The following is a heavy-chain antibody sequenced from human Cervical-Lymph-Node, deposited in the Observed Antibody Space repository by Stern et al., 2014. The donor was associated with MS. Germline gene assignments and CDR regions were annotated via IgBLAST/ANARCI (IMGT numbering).Heavy chain of an antibody. J-gene: IGHJ6*02. Sequence: EVHLVESGGGLVKPGGSLRISCAASGFTFRNAWMTWIRQAPGKGLEWVGRIKSKTDGGTTDYAAPVKGRFTISRDDSKNTLYLQMNSLKTEDTAVYYCTTLDRSYPYYYYGMDVWGQGTTVTVSS. V-gene: IGHV3-15*01. CDR2: IKSKTDGGTT. CDR1: GFTFRNAW. D-gene: IGHD1-26*01. CDR3: TTLDRSYPYYYYGMDV.